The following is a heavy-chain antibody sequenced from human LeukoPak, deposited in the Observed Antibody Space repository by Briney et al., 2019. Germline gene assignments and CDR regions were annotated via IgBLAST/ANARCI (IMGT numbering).Heavy chain of an antibody. D-gene: IGHD3-10*01. V-gene: IGHV4-59*11. CDR2: IYYSGST. J-gene: IGHJ4*02. CDR1: GGSISPLY. CDR3: ARGGVAAKYYFDF. Sequence: SETLSLTCTVSGGSISPLYWGWIRQPPGKGLEFIGYIYYSGSTNFNPSLKSRVTLSVDTSKSQISLKLTSVTAADTAVYYCARGGVAAKYYFDFWGQGNLVTVSS.